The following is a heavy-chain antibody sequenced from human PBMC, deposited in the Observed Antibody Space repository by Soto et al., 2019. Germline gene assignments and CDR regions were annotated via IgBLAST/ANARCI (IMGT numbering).Heavy chain of an antibody. V-gene: IGHV3-64D*06. D-gene: IGHD3-16*01. CDR1: GFTFSSFS. CDR3: VKRRGGAEYDVFD. CDR2: MSSDGGRI. J-gene: IGHJ4*02. Sequence: GGSLRLSCSASGFTFSSFSMHWVRQSPGKGLEYVSHMSSDGGRIYYADSVKGRFTISRDNSKNMLYLQMSSLRPDDSAVYYCVKRRGGAEYDVFDWGQGT.